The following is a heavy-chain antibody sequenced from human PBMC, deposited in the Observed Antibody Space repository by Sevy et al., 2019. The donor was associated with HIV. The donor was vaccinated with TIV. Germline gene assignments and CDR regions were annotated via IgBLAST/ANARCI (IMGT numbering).Heavy chain of an antibody. V-gene: IGHV3-33*01. CDR2: IWYDGSNK. Sequence: GGSLRLSCAASGFTFSSYGMHWVRQAPGKGLEWVAVIWYDGSNKYYADSVKGRFTISRDNSKNTLYLQMNSLRAEDTAVYYCARVGRKWGLLDYFDYWGQGTLVTVSS. J-gene: IGHJ4*02. CDR1: GFTFSSYG. D-gene: IGHD1-26*01. CDR3: ARVGRKWGLLDYFDY.